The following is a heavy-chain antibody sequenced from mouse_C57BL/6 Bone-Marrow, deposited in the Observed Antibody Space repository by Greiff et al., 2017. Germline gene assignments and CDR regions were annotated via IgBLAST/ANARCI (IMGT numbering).Heavy chain of an antibody. Sequence: EVQLQQSGPELVKPGASVKISCKASGYSFTGYYMNWVKQSPEKSLEWIGEINPSTGGTTYNQKFKAKATLTVDKSSSTAYMQLKSLTSKDSAVYYCARSRYYGSSYYFDYWGQGTTLTVSS. CDR1: GYSFTGYY. D-gene: IGHD1-1*01. J-gene: IGHJ2*01. CDR3: ARSRYYGSSYYFDY. V-gene: IGHV1-42*01. CDR2: INPSTGGT.